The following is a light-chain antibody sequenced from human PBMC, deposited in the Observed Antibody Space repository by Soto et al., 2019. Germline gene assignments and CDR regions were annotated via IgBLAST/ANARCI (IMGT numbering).Light chain of an antibody. Sequence: EIVLTQSPGSLSLSPGERATLSCRASQSVDSSFFAWYQQKPGQAPRLLIYGASNRATGIPDRFSGRVSGTDFTLTISRLEPEDFAVYYCQQYVISVTFGQGTKVEIK. V-gene: IGKV3-20*01. J-gene: IGKJ1*01. CDR2: GAS. CDR3: QQYVISVT. CDR1: QSVDSSF.